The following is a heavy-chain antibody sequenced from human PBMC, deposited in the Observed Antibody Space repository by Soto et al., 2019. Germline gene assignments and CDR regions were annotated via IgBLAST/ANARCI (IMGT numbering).Heavy chain of an antibody. CDR1: GYTFTSYG. CDR2: ISAYNGNT. D-gene: IGHD4-17*01. J-gene: IGHJ4*02. Sequence: QVQLVQSGAAVKKLGASVKVSCTASGYTFTSYGISWVRQAPGQGLAWLGWISAYNGNTNYAQKLQARVTMTTDTSTSTAYMELRSLRSDDTAVYYCARGSVGYSGYVVTTVTTIDYWGQGTLVTVSS. V-gene: IGHV1-18*01. CDR3: ARGSVGYSGYVVTTVTTIDY.